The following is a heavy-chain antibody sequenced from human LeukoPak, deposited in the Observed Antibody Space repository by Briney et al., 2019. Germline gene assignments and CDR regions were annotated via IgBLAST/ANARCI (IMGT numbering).Heavy chain of an antibody. J-gene: IGHJ4*02. D-gene: IGHD3-3*01. V-gene: IGHV1-69*01. CDR1: GGTFSSYA. Sequence: SVKVSCKASGGTFSSYAITWVRQAPGQGLEWMGGIIPIFGTANYAQKFQGRVTITADESTSTAYMELSSLRSEDTAVYYCARCRIFGVVIQMYYFDYWGQGTLVTVSS. CDR3: ARCRIFGVVIQMYYFDY. CDR2: IIPIFGTA.